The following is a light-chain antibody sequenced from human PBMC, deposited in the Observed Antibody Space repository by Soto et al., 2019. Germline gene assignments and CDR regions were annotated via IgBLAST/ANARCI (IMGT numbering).Light chain of an antibody. Sequence: QSALTQPASVSGSPGQSITISCTGTSSDVGGYNHVSWYQQHPGKVPKLIIYAVTKRPSGVPVRFSASKSGDTASLTISGLQADDEADYFCCSYTGTSTYVLFGGGTKLTVL. V-gene: IGLV2-14*03. CDR2: AVT. J-gene: IGLJ2*01. CDR3: CSYTGTSTYVL. CDR1: SSDVGGYNH.